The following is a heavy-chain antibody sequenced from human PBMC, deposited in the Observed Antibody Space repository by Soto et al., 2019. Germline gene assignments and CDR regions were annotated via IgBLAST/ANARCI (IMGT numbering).Heavy chain of an antibody. D-gene: IGHD2-8*02. CDR1: GGSISSYY. Sequence: SETLSLTCTVSGGSISSYYWNWIRQSPGKGLEWIGYIYYSGSTNYNPSLKSRVTISVDTSKNQFSLKLTSVTAADTAVYYCARDKITGLFDYWGQGTLVTVSS. CDR2: IYYSGST. CDR3: ARDKITGLFDY. J-gene: IGHJ4*02. V-gene: IGHV4-59*12.